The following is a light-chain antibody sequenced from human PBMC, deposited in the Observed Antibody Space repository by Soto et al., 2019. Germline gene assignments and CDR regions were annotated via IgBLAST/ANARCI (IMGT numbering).Light chain of an antibody. CDR1: QSVSSN. V-gene: IGKV3D-15*01. Sequence: DILMTQAPSTLSVSPGDRATLSCRASQSVSSNLAWYQQKPGQAPRLLIYDASSRATGIPARFSGSGSGTDFTLTISSLEPEDFAVYYCQQYHNSPITFGQGTKVDIK. CDR3: QQYHNSPIT. J-gene: IGKJ1*01. CDR2: DAS.